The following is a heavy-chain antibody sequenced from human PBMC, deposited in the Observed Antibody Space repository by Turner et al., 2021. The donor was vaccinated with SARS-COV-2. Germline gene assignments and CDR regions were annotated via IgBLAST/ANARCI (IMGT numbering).Heavy chain of an antibody. V-gene: IGHV3-33*01. J-gene: IGHJ4*02. CDR3: AREHPPSSWQTYYFDF. CDR1: GFTFSSYG. CDR2: IWYDGSNK. Sequence: VQLVESGGGVVQPGRSLRRSCAAYGFTFSSYGMHWVRQAPGKGLEWVAIIWYDGSNKYYADSVKGRFTISSDNSKNTLYLQMNSLRAEDTAVYYCAREHPPSSWQTYYFDFWGQGTLVTVSS. D-gene: IGHD6-13*01.